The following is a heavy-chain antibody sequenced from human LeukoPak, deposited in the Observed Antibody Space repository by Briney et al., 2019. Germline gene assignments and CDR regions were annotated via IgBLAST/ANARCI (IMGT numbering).Heavy chain of an antibody. CDR1: GFTFSGSA. D-gene: IGHD3-22*01. V-gene: IGHV3-73*01. J-gene: IGHJ4*02. CDR2: IRSKANSYAT. CDR3: TRPGYYDSSGYLYYFDY. Sequence: GSLRLSFAASGFTFSGSAMHWVRQASGKGLEWVGRIRSKANSYATAYAASVKGRFTISKDDSKNTAYLQMNSLKTEDTAVYYCTRPGYYDSSGYLYYFDYWGQGTLVTVSS.